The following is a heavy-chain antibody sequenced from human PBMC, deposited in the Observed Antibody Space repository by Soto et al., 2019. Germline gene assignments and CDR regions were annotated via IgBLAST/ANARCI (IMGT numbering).Heavy chain of an antibody. V-gene: IGHV3-9*01. Sequence: PGGSLRLSCAASGFTFDDYAMHWVRQAPGKGLEWVSGISWNSGSIDYADSVKGRFTISRDNAKNSLYLQMNSLRPDDTAFYYCAKDISRATIGWGNWLDPWGQGTLVTVSS. J-gene: IGHJ5*02. CDR2: ISWNSGSI. CDR1: GFTFDDYA. CDR3: AKDISRATIGWGNWLDP. D-gene: IGHD5-12*01.